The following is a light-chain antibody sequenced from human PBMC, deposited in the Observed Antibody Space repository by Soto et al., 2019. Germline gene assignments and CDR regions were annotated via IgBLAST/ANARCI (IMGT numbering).Light chain of an antibody. Sequence: QSALTQPASVSGSPGQSITISCTGTSSYVGSYNLVSWYQQHPGKAPKLMIYEVSKRPSGVSNRFSGSKSGNTASLTFFGLQAEDEADYYCCSYAGSSTYVFGTGTKVTVL. V-gene: IGLV2-23*02. CDR1: SSYVGSYNL. J-gene: IGLJ1*01. CDR3: CSYAGSSTYV. CDR2: EVS.